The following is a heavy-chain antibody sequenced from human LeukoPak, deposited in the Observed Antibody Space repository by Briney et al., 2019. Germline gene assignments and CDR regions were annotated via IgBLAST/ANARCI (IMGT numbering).Heavy chain of an antibody. V-gene: IGHV3-23*01. CDR1: GFTVSSNY. D-gene: IGHD5-18*01. CDR2: ISGSGGST. J-gene: IGHJ4*02. CDR3: AKGLVDTAMV. Sequence: GGSLRLSCAASGFTVSSNYMSWVRQAPGKGLEWVSAISGSGGSTYYADSVKGRFSISRDNSKNTLYLQMNSLRAEDTAVYYCAKGLVDTAMVWGQGTLVTVSS.